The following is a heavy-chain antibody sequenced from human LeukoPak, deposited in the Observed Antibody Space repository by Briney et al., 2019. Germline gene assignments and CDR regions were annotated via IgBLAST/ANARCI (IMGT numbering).Heavy chain of an antibody. J-gene: IGHJ4*02. Sequence: PGGSLRLSCAASGFTFDDYAMNWVRQAPGKGLEWVSGISGSGDTTYYADSVKGRFTISRDNSKNTLYLQMNSLRVEDTAVFYCAKDDAWLQYNYWGQGTLVTVSS. CDR1: GFTFDDYA. CDR3: AKDDAWLQYNY. V-gene: IGHV3-23*01. D-gene: IGHD5-24*01. CDR2: ISGSGDTT.